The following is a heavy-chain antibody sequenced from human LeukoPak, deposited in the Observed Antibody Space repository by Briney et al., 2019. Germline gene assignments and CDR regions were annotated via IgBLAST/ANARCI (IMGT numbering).Heavy chain of an antibody. CDR1: GFTFSNYN. Sequence: GGSLRLSCAASGFTFSNYNMNWVRQAPGKGLEWVSSITNSSSYIFYADSVKGRFTISRDNAKNSLYLQMNSLRAEDTAVYYCARDPYSGGYSSYYYYYMDVWGKGTTVTVSS. CDR3: ARDPYSGGYSSYYYYYMDV. V-gene: IGHV3-21*01. D-gene: IGHD1-26*01. CDR2: ITNSSSYI. J-gene: IGHJ6*03.